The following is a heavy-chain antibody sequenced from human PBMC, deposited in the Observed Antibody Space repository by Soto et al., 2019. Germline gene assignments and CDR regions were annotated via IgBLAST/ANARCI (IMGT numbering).Heavy chain of an antibody. Sequence: PGGSLRLSCEGSGFTFSPYSMNWVRQAPGKGLEWVSSISGSGGYIYYADSVKGRFTVSRDNAKNSLYLQMTSLRDEDTALYYCARDRQSTPWYAADYWGQGSLVTVS. V-gene: IGHV3-21*01. D-gene: IGHD6-13*01. CDR1: GFTFSPYS. CDR2: ISGSGGYI. J-gene: IGHJ4*02. CDR3: ARDRQSTPWYAADY.